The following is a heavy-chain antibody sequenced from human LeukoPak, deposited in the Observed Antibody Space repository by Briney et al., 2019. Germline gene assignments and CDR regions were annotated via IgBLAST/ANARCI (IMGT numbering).Heavy chain of an antibody. J-gene: IGHJ4*02. V-gene: IGHV3-23*01. Sequence: GSLRLSCAASGFTFSSYDMSWVRQAPGQGLEWVSGISGSGGSTYYADFVKGRFTISRDNSKNTLYLQMNSLRAEDTALYYCAKSGPVRGVIPDYWGQGTLVTVYS. CDR1: GFTFSSYD. D-gene: IGHD3-10*01. CDR3: AKSGPVRGVIPDY. CDR2: ISGSGGST.